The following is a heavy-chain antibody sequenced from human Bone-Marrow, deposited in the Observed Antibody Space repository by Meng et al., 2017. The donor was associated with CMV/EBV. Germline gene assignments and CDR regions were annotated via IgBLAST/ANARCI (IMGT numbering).Heavy chain of an antibody. CDR1: GGSISSSSYY. CDR3: ASESPQNGGNSFGINY. Sequence: GSLRLSCTVSGGSISSSSYYWGWIRQPPGKGLEWIGSIYYSGSTYYNPSLKSRVTISLDTSKNQFSLKLSSVTAADTAVYYCASESPQNGGNSFGINYWGQGTLVTVSS. CDR2: IYYSGST. D-gene: IGHD4-23*01. J-gene: IGHJ4*02. V-gene: IGHV4-39*07.